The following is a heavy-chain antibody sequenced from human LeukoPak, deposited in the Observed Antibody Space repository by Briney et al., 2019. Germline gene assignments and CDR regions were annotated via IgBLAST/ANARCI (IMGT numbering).Heavy chain of an antibody. CDR2: ISYDGSNK. V-gene: IGHV3-30*18. J-gene: IGHJ6*02. Sequence: GRSLRLSRAASGFTFSSYGMHWVRQAPGKGLEWVAVISYDGSNKYYADSVKGRFTISRDNSKNTLYLQMNSLRAEDTAVYYCAKAGPSPDYYGMDVWGQGTTVTVSS. CDR3: AKAGPSPDYYGMDV. CDR1: GFTFSSYG.